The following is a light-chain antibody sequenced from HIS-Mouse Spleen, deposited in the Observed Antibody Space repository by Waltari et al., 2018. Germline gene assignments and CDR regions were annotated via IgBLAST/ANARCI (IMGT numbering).Light chain of an antibody. CDR3: QQYGSSHWT. CDR1: QSVSSSY. J-gene: IGKJ1*01. Sequence: EIVLTQSPGTLSLSPGERATLSCRASQSVSSSYLAWYQQKPGQAPRLLIYGASSSATGIPDRFSGSGSGTDFTLTISRLEPEDFAVYYCQQYGSSHWTFGQGTKVEIK. V-gene: IGKV3-20*01. CDR2: GAS.